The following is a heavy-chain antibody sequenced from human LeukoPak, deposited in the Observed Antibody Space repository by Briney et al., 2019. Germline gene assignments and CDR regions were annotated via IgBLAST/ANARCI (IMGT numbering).Heavy chain of an antibody. CDR1: GGSVSTGSYY. J-gene: IGHJ4*02. V-gene: IGHV4-61*09. D-gene: IGHD3-22*01. CDR2: IHTSGTM. Sequence: SETLSLTCTVSGGSVSTGSYYWSWIRQPAGRGLEWIGHIHTSGTMNYNASLKSRVRVSVETSKNQFSLRLSSVTAADTAVYFCARGILRDYYDSSGFYHRGGVGYWGQGTLVTVSS. CDR3: ARGILRDYYDSSGFYHRGGVGY.